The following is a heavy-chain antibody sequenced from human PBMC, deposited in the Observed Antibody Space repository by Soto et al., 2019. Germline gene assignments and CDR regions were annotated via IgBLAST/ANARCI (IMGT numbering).Heavy chain of an antibody. CDR2: IFYSGNT. D-gene: IGHD3-10*01. V-gene: IGHV4-31*03. CDR1: CGSLSSVGYC. Sequence: TLSMTSTVSCGSLSSVGYCWSGIRQHQGLRLELIAHIFYSGNTYYNQSLKSRVTISVDTSKRQFSLKLTSVTAAYTAVYYCARDPLYYGSTRCMDVWGQGTTVS. CDR3: ARDPLYYGSTRCMDV. J-gene: IGHJ6*02.